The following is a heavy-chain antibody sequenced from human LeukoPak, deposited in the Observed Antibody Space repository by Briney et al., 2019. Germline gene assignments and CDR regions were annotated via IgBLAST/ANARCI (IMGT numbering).Heavy chain of an antibody. CDR3: ASWLVSWSYYFDY. CDR2: IYYSGST. J-gene: IGHJ4*02. CDR1: GGSISSGDYY. Sequence: SQTLSLTCTVSGGSISSGDYYWSWIRQPPGKGPEWIGYIYYSGSTYYNPSLKSRVTISVDTSKNQFSLKLSSVTAADTAVYYCASWLVSWSYYFDYWGQGTLVTVSS. D-gene: IGHD6-19*01. V-gene: IGHV4-30-4*01.